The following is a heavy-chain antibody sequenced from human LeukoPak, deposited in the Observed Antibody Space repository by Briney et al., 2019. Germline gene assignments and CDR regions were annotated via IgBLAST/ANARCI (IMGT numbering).Heavy chain of an antibody. CDR1: GYTFTTYY. CDR2: ISPLGGTT. J-gene: IGHJ3*02. Sequence: ASVKVSCKASGYTFTTYYIHWVRQAPGQGLEWMGIISPLGGTTSYAQKFRGRVTMTRDMSTSTVYMELSSLTSDDTAVYYCAREGGLDVAFDIWGQGTMVTVSS. D-gene: IGHD3-16*01. CDR3: AREGGLDVAFDI. V-gene: IGHV1-46*01.